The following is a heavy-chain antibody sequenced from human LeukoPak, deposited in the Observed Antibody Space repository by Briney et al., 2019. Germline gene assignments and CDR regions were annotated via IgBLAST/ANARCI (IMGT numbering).Heavy chain of an antibody. V-gene: IGHV4-34*01. CDR3: ARDVLLWFGERKFDP. Sequence: SETLSLTCAVYGGSFSGYYWSWIRQPPGKGLEWIGEINHSGSTNYNPSLKSRVTISVDTSKNQFSLKLSSVTAADTAVHYCARDVLLWFGERKFDPWGQGTLVTVSS. J-gene: IGHJ5*02. CDR1: GGSFSGYY. CDR2: INHSGST. D-gene: IGHD3-10*01.